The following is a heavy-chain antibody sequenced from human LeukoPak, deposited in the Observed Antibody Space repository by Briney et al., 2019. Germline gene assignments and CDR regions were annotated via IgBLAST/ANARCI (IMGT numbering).Heavy chain of an antibody. J-gene: IGHJ4*02. CDR3: ARETMVRGVIITYYFDY. V-gene: IGHV4-4*02. CDR1: GGSISSSNW. CDR2: IYHSGST. D-gene: IGHD3-10*01. Sequence: PSETLSLTCAVSGGSISSSNWWSWVRQPPGKGLEWIGEIYHSGSTNYNPSLKSRVTISVDKSKNQFSLKLSSVTAADTAVYYCARETMVRGVIITYYFDYWGQGTLVTVSS.